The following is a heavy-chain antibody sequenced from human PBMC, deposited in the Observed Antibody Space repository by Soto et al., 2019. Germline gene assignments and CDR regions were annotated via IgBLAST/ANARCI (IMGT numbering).Heavy chain of an antibody. Sequence: ASVKVSCKASGCAFTTYDINWVRQANGQGLEWMEWMNPNSTTTGYPQKFQGRVAMTRNTSIDTAYMELSSLGSEDTAVYYCATPGIAVAGTSSSAFDIWGQGTMVTVSS. D-gene: IGHD6-19*01. CDR2: MNPNSTTT. J-gene: IGHJ3*02. V-gene: IGHV1-8*01. CDR3: ATPGIAVAGTSSSAFDI. CDR1: GCAFTTYD.